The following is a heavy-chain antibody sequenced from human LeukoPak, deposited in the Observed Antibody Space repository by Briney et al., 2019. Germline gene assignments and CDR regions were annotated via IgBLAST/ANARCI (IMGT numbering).Heavy chain of an antibody. V-gene: IGHV3-7*01. CDR2: INQTGTEK. J-gene: IGHJ4*02. CDR3: ARDLRDTVGPFDY. Sequence: PGGSLRLSCVASGFTFSTYWMSWVRQAPGKGLEWVANINQTGTEKYYVDSVRGRFTISRDNAKNSLYLQMTILGAEDTAVYYCARDLRDTVGPFDYWGQGTLVTVSS. D-gene: IGHD4-23*01. CDR1: GFTFSTYW.